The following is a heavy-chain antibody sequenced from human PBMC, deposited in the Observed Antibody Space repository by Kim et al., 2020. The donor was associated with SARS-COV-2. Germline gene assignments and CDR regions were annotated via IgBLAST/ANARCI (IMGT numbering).Heavy chain of an antibody. D-gene: IGHD3-22*01. J-gene: IGHJ6*02. CDR2: IWYDGSNK. V-gene: IGHV3-33*01. CDR3: ARDSTYYYDSSGYPRPNTRPLGMDV. Sequence: GGSLRLSCAASGFTFSSYGMHWVRQAPGKGLEWVAVIWYDGSNKYYADSVKGRSTISRDNSKNTLYLQMNSLRAEDTAVYYCARDSTYYYDSSGYPRPNTRPLGMDVWGQGTTVTVSS. CDR1: GFTFSSYG.